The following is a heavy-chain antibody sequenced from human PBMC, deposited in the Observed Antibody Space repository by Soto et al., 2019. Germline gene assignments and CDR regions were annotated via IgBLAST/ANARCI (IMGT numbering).Heavy chain of an antibody. V-gene: IGHV3-7*01. CDR2: IKQDGSEK. CDR3: ARAAPGDYIWGSYRGNFDY. J-gene: IGHJ4*02. CDR1: GFTFSSYW. Sequence: EVQLVESGGGLVQPGGSLRLSCAASGFTFSSYWMSWVRQAPGKGLEWVANIKQDGSEKYYVDSVKGRFTISRDNAKNSLYLQMNSLRAEDTAVYYCARAAPGDYIWGSYRGNFDYLGQGPLVTVSS. D-gene: IGHD3-16*02.